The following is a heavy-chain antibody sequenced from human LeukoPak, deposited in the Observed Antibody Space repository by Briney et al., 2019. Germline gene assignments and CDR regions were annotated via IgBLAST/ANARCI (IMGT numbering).Heavy chain of an antibody. V-gene: IGHV3-23*01. Sequence: GRSLRLSCAASGFTFSSYAMSWVRQAPGKGLEWVSAISGSGGSTYYADSVKGRFTISRDNSKNTLYLQMNSLRAEDTAVYYCAKRALWFGELNWFDPWGQGTLVTVSS. CDR3: AKRALWFGELNWFDP. CDR1: GFTFSSYA. J-gene: IGHJ5*02. D-gene: IGHD3-10*01. CDR2: ISGSGGST.